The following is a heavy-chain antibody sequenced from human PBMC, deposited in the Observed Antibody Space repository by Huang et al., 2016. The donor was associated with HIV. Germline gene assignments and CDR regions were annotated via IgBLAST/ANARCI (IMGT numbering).Heavy chain of an antibody. CDR3: SPTGDDYFYFYMDV. D-gene: IGHD4-17*01. CDR1: GFIFNNFA. Sequence: QLVESGGDSVQSGRSLRLSCRGSGFIFNNFAINWFRQSPGKGLEWIGFVSSKAFGGASKMAPSVKDRFTVSRDEAKNVAFLQMENLQVGDTAIYYCSPTGDDYFYFYMDVWGNGTAVTVS. CDR2: VSSKAFGGAS. J-gene: IGHJ6*03. V-gene: IGHV3-49*03.